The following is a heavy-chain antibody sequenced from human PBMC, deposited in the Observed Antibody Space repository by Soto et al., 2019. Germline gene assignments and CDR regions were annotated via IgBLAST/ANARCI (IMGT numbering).Heavy chain of an antibody. Sequence: SETLSLACTVSGGSISSYYWSWVRQPPGKGLECIGYIYYSGSTNYNPSLKSRVTISVDTSKNQFSLKLSSVTAADTAVYYCARVKGGAARPYYHYGMAVWGQGTTVTVSS. D-gene: IGHD6-6*01. V-gene: IGHV4-59*01. CDR3: ARVKGGAARPYYHYGMAV. J-gene: IGHJ6*02. CDR2: IYYSGST. CDR1: GGSISSYY.